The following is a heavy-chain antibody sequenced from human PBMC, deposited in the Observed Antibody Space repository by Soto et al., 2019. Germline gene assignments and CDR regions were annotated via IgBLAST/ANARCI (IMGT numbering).Heavy chain of an antibody. D-gene: IGHD4-17*01. Sequence: GGSLRLSCAASGFTFSNAWMNWVRQAPGKGLEWVGRIKSKTDGGTTDYAAPVKGRFTISRDDSKTTLYLQMNSLKTEDTAVYYCTTPYGDYYYGMDVWGQGTTVTVSS. CDR2: IKSKTDGGTT. CDR1: GFTFSNAW. CDR3: TTPYGDYYYGMDV. J-gene: IGHJ6*02. V-gene: IGHV3-15*07.